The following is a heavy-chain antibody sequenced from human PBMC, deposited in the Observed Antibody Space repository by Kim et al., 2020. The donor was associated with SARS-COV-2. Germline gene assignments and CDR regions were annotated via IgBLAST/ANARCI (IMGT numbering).Heavy chain of an antibody. D-gene: IGHD2-2*01. Sequence: SETLSLTCTVSGGSISSYYWSWIRQPPGKGLEWIGYIYYSGSTNYNPSLKSRVTISVDTSKNQFSLKLSSVTAADTAVYYCARALAAPGHCSSTSCHYGMDVWGQGTTVTVSS. CDR2: IYYSGST. CDR1: GGSISSYY. J-gene: IGHJ6*02. V-gene: IGHV4-59*13. CDR3: ARALAAPGHCSSTSCHYGMDV.